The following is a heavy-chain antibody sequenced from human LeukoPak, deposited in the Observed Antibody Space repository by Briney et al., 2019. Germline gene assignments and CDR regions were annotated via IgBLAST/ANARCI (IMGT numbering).Heavy chain of an antibody. CDR3: ARVSHSFNWFEP. J-gene: IGHJ5*02. D-gene: IGHD3-3*02. CDR1: GYTFTSYD. V-gene: IGHV1-8*03. Sequence: ASVKVSCKASGYTFTSYDINWVRQATGQGLEWMGWMNPNSGNTGYAQKFQGRVTINRNTSISTAYMELSSLRSEDTAVYYCARVSHSFNWFEPWGWGPLVTVSS. CDR2: MNPNSGNT.